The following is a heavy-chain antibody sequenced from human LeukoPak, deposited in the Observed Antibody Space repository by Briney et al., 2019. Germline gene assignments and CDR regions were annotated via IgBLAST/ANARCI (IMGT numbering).Heavy chain of an antibody. Sequence: SGPTLLNPTQTLTLTCTFPGFSLSTSGRRVSWIRQRPGKSLEWLARTDWDDDKFYSTSLKTRLTISKDTSSNQVVLTMTNMDPVDTATYHCARQGREYVGYVYFDYWGQGVLVTVSS. CDR2: TDWDDDK. J-gene: IGHJ4*02. V-gene: IGHV2-70*04. D-gene: IGHD5-12*01. CDR3: ARQGREYVGYVYFDY. CDR1: GFSLSTSGRR.